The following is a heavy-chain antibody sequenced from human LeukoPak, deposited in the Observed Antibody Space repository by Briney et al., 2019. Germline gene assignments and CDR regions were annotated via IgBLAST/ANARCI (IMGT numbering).Heavy chain of an antibody. V-gene: IGHV3-30*03. J-gene: IGHJ4*02. Sequence: GGSLRLSCAASGFSFSSYDMHWVRQAPGKGLEWVAVISYDGSNKYYADSVKGRFTISRDNSKNTLYLQMNSLRAEDTAVYYCARNLRHPRIAVAGNVLDYWGQGTLVTVSS. CDR2: ISYDGSNK. CDR1: GFSFSSYD. CDR3: ARNLRHPRIAVAGNVLDY. D-gene: IGHD6-19*01.